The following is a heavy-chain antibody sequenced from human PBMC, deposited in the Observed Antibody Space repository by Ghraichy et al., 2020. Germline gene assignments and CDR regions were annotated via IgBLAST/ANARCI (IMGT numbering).Heavy chain of an antibody. Sequence: SETLSLTCTVSGGSISSYYWSWIRQPPGKGLEWIGYIYYSGSTNYNPSLKSRVTISVDTSKNQFSLKLSSVTAADTAVYYCARGLYSYYDSSGPFQHWGQSTLVTVSS. CDR2: IYYSGST. V-gene: IGHV4-59*01. CDR1: GGSISSYY. D-gene: IGHD3-22*01. J-gene: IGHJ1*01. CDR3: ARGLYSYYDSSGPFQH.